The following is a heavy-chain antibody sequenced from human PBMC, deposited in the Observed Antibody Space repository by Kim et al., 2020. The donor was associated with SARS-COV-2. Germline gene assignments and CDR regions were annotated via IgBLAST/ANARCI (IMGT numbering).Heavy chain of an antibody. V-gene: IGHV3-48*03. J-gene: IGHJ3*02. CDR2: ISSSSNSK. CDR1: GFTFRSYE. CDR3: AREVLVSPDAFDI. Sequence: GGSLRLSCAASGFTFRSYEMNWVRQAPGKGLEWVSYISSSSNSKYYADSVKGRFTISRDNAKDSLYLQMNGLRAEDTAVYYCAREVLVSPDAFDIWGQDTRLTVSS. D-gene: IGHD2-2*01.